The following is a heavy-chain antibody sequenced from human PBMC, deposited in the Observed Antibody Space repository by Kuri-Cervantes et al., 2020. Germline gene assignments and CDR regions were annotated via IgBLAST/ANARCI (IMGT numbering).Heavy chain of an antibody. V-gene: IGHV1-3*01. CDR1: GYTFTSYA. CDR2: INAGNGNT. J-gene: IGHJ4*02. D-gene: IGHD3-16*01. Sequence: ASVKVSCKASGYTFTSYAMHWVRQAPGQRLEWMGWINAGNGNTKYSQKFQGRVTITRDTSTSTAYMELRSLRSDDTAVYYCARGLTVIHGGGDYWGQGTLVTVSS. CDR3: ARGLTVIHGGGDY.